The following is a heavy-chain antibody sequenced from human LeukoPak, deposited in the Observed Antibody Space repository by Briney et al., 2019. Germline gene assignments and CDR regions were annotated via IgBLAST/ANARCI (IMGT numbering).Heavy chain of an antibody. J-gene: IGHJ5*02. CDR3: ARDSGWLVLYNWFDP. V-gene: IGHV4-34*01. CDR2: IYYSGST. D-gene: IGHD6-19*01. Sequence: PSETLSLTCAVYGGSFSGYYWSWLRQPPGKGLEWIGSIYYSGSTYYNPSLKSRVTISVDTSKNQFSLKLSSVTAADTAVYYCARDSGWLVLYNWFDPWGQGTLVTVSS. CDR1: GGSFSGYY.